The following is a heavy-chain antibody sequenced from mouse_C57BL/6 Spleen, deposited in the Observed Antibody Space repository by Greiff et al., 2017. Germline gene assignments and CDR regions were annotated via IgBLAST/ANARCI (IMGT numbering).Heavy chain of an antibody. V-gene: IGHV1-52*01. CDR1: GYTFTSYW. CDR2: IDPSDSET. CDR3: ATWSNSYYAMDY. J-gene: IGHJ4*01. D-gene: IGHD2-5*01. Sequence: VQLQQPGAELVRPGSSVKLSCKASGYTFTSYWMHWVKQRPIQGLEWIGNIDPSDSETHYNQKFKDKATLTVDKSPSTAYMQLSSLTSEDSAVYYCATWSNSYYAMDYWGQGTSVTVSS.